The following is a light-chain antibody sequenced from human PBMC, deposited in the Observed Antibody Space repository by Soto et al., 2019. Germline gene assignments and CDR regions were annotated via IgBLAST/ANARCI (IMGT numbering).Light chain of an antibody. CDR2: DVS. CDR1: SSDVGGYHY. J-gene: IGLJ1*01. V-gene: IGLV2-14*03. CDR3: NSYRGSRTPLV. Sequence: QSVLTQPASVSGSPGQSVTISCTGTSSDVGGYHYVHWYQHHPGEAPKLLIYDVSNRPSGVSSRFSASKSGTTASLTISGLQAEDEADYYCNSYRGSRTPLVFGTGTKLTVL.